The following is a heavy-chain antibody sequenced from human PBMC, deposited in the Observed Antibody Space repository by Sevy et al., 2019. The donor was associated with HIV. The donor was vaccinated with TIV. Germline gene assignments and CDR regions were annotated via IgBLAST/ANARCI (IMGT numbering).Heavy chain of an antibody. Sequence: GGSLRLSCAASGFTFSTYAISWVRQAPGKGLEWVSAISGSGGATYYADSVKGRFTISRDNSKNTLYLQMNSLRVEDTAVYYCAKNSSTWYGYFQHWGQSTLVTVSS. CDR1: GFTFSTYA. CDR2: ISGSGGAT. J-gene: IGHJ1*01. V-gene: IGHV3-23*01. CDR3: AKNSSTWYGYFQH. D-gene: IGHD6-13*01.